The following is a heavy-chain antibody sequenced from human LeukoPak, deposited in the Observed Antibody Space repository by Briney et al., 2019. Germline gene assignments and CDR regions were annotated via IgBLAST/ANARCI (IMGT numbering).Heavy chain of an antibody. CDR1: GYTFVGSY. V-gene: IGHV1-2*02. CDR3: AREYSASEH. D-gene: IGHD5-12*01. J-gene: IGHJ1*01. Sequence: ASVKVSCKASGYTFVGSYLHWVRQAPGQGLEWMAWIDPYTGNTHYAQKFQGRITVTRDTSISTTYMELSWLTSDDTALYYCAREYSASEHWGQGTLVTVSS. CDR2: IDPYTGNT.